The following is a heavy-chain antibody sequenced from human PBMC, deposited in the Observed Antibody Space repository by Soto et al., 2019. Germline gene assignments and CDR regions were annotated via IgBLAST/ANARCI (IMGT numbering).Heavy chain of an antibody. CDR1: GGSVSSGNYY. CDR2: FYYTGTT. V-gene: IGHV4-61*01. CDR3: ARSMHYSDGSNYSPFDY. Sequence: QVQLQESGPGLVKPSETLSLTCTVSGGSVSSGNYYWSWIRQPPGKGLEWIGYFYYTGTTNYNPPLKCRVTISVDASKNQFSLRLSSLTAADTAVYYCARSMHYSDGSNYSPFDYWGQGTLVTVSS. D-gene: IGHD3-22*01. J-gene: IGHJ4*02.